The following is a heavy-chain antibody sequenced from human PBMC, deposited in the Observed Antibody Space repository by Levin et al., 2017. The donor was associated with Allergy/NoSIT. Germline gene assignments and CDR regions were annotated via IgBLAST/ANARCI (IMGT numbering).Heavy chain of an antibody. CDR1: GFTFSSYA. V-gene: IGHV3-23*01. D-gene: IGHD3-3*02. CDR2: ISGSGGST. CDR3: AKEYLLGFLEWLFDY. Sequence: GESLKISCAASGFTFSSYAMSWVRQAPGKGLEWVSAISGSGGSTYYADSVKGRFTISRDNSKNTLYLQMNSLRAEDTAVYYCAKEYLLGFLEWLFDYWGQGNLVTVSS. J-gene: IGHJ4*02.